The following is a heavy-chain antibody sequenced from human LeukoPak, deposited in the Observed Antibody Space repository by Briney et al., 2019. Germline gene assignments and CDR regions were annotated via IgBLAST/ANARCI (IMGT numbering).Heavy chain of an antibody. D-gene: IGHD3-22*01. Sequence: GGSLRLSCTASGFTFNNYAMTWVRQAPGKGLEWVSAITGSGAYTNYADSVKGRFTISRDNSKNTIFLQMNSLRAEDTAIYYRAKRSATSSGHFDFWGRGTLVTVSS. CDR1: GFTFNNYA. V-gene: IGHV3-23*01. CDR3: AKRSATSSGHFDF. J-gene: IGHJ4*02. CDR2: ITGSGAYT.